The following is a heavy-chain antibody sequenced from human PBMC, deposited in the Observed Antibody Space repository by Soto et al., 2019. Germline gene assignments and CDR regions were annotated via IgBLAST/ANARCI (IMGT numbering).Heavy chain of an antibody. CDR2: IKSKTSGETT. J-gene: IGHJ3*02. V-gene: IGHV3-15*07. Sequence: EVQLVESGGGLVKPGGSLRLSCAASGFTFSNAWMHWVRQAPGKGLEWVGRIKSKTSGETTDYAAPVKDRFIISRDDSKNTLYLQMSSLKTEDTAVYYCATSPYLNAFDIWGQGTTVTVSS. CDR3: ATSPYLNAFDI. CDR1: GFTFSNAW.